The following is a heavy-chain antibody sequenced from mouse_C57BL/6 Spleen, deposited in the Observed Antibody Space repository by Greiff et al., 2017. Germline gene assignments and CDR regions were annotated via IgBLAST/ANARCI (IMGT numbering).Heavy chain of an antibody. CDR3: ARRITTVVATDFDY. CDR2: IDPEDGET. J-gene: IGHJ2*01. Sequence: EVQLQESGAELVKPGASVKLSCTASGFNIKDYYMHWVKQRTEQGLEWIGRIDPEDGETKYAPKFQGKATITADTSSNPAYLQHSSLTAEDTSVYYCARRITTVVATDFDYWGQGTTLTVSS. CDR1: GFNIKDYY. D-gene: IGHD1-1*01. V-gene: IGHV14-2*01.